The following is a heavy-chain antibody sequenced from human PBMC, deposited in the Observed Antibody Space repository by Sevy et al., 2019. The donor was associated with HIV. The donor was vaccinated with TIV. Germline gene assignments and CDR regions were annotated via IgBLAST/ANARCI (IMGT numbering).Heavy chain of an antibody. J-gene: IGHJ6*02. Sequence: ASVKVSCKASGYTFTSYGISWVRQAPGQGLEWMGWISAYNGNTNYAQKLQGRVTMTTDTSMSKAYMELRSLSSDDAAVYYCARVMRGDFLSGLGGYYGMDVWGQGTTVTVSS. V-gene: IGHV1-18*01. D-gene: IGHD3-3*01. CDR1: GYTFTSYG. CDR3: ARVMRGDFLSGLGGYYGMDV. CDR2: ISAYNGNT.